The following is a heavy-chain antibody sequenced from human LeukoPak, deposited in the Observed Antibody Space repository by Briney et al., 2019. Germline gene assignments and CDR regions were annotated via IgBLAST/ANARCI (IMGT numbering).Heavy chain of an antibody. CDR2: IYTSGST. D-gene: IGHD2-15*01. V-gene: IGHV4-61*02. J-gene: IGHJ3*02. Sequence: SQTLSLTCTVSGGSISSGSYYWSWIRQLAGKGLEWIGRIYTSGSTNYNPSLKSRVTISVDTSKNQFSLKLSSVTAADTAVYYCARDNATAGYAFDIWGQGTMVTVSS. CDR3: ARDNATAGYAFDI. CDR1: GGSISSGSYY.